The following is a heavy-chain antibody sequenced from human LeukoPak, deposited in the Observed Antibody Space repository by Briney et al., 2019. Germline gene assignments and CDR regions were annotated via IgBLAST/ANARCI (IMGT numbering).Heavy chain of an antibody. CDR3: ERGFTAFTP. CDR2: ISSSGSTI. CDR1: GFTFSDYY. V-gene: IGHV3-11*01. Sequence: GGSLRLSCAVSGFTFSDYYMSWIRQAPGKGLEWVSSISSSGSTIYYADSVKGRFTISRDNAKNSLYLQINSLRAEDTAVYYWERGFTAFTPWGQGTLVTVSS. J-gene: IGHJ5*02.